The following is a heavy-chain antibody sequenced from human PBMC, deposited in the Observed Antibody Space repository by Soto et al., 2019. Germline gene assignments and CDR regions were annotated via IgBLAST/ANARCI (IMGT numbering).Heavy chain of an antibody. J-gene: IGHJ4*02. V-gene: IGHV3-48*02. CDR2: ISSSSSTI. D-gene: IGHD3-22*01. CDR1: GFTFSSYS. Sequence: EVQLVESGGVLVQPGGSLRLSCAASGFTFSSYSMNWVRQAPGKGLEWVSYISSSSSTIYYADSVKGRFTISRDNAKNSLYMQMNSLRDEDTAVYYCASRGADYYDANGYLFDYWGQGTLVTVSS. CDR3: ASRGADYYDANGYLFDY.